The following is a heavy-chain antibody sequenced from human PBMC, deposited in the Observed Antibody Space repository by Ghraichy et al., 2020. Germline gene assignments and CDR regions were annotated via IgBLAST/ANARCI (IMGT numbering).Heavy chain of an antibody. D-gene: IGHD5-12*01. CDR1: GFSFANSW. J-gene: IGHJ4*02. Sequence: GESLNISCKGSGFSFANSWIGWVRQMPGKGLEWMGIIYPGDSDTRYSPSFQGQVTISADKSISTAYLQWSNLKASDTAMYYCARQGYSGYACDYWGQGTLVTVSS. CDR3: ARQGYSGYACDY. V-gene: IGHV5-51*01. CDR2: IYPGDSDT.